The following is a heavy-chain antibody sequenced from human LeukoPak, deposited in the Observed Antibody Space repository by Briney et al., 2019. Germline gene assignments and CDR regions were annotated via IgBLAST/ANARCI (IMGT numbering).Heavy chain of an antibody. J-gene: IGHJ6*03. CDR2: IIPIFGTA. D-gene: IGHD2-2*01. CDR1: GGTFSSYA. V-gene: IGHV1-69*01. Sequence: GSSVKVSCKGSGGTFSSYANSWVRQAPGQGLEWMGGIIPIFGTANYAQKFQGRVTITADESTSTAYMELSSLRSEDTAVYYCARDSGQYQLLSFYYYYMDVWGKGTTVTVSS. CDR3: ARDSGQYQLLSFYYYYMDV.